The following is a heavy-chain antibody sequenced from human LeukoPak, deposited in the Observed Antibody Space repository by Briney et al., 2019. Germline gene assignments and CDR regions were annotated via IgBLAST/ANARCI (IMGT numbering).Heavy chain of an antibody. V-gene: IGHV1-2*02. CDR3: ARDMVRGYYFYYMDV. CDR1: GYTFTNYY. J-gene: IGHJ6*03. D-gene: IGHD3-10*01. CDR2: INPNSGGT. Sequence: ASVKVSCKASGYTFTNYYMHWVRQAPGQGLEWMGWINPNSGGTNYAQKYQGRVTMTWDTSVFAAYMGLSRLRSDDTAVYYCARDMVRGYYFYYMDVWGKGTTVTISS.